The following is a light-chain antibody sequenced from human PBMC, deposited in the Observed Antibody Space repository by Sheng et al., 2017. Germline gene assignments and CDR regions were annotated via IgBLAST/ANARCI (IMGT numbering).Light chain of an antibody. Sequence: QSALTQPRSVSGSPGQSVTISCAGTSSDVGAHTYVSWYQHHPGMAPRLLLYDVNKRPSGVPNRFSGSKSGNTASLTISGLQAEDEADXHCCSYAGTYTYVFGTRDQGHRP. J-gene: IGLJ1*01. CDR3: CSYAGTYTYV. CDR1: SSDVGAHTY. CDR2: DVN. V-gene: IGLV2-11*01.